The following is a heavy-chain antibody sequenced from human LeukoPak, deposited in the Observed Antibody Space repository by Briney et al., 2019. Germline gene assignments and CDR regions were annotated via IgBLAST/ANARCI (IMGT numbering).Heavy chain of an antibody. CDR1: GGSISSGGYY. D-gene: IGHD3-10*01. Sequence: PSQTLSLTCTVSGGSISSGGYYWSWIRQHPGKGLEWIGYIYYSGSTYYNPSLKSRVTISVDTSKNQFSLKLSSVTAADTAVYYCARAGSGTGAFDIWGQGTMVTVSS. CDR3: ARAGSGTGAFDI. V-gene: IGHV4-31*03. CDR2: IYYSGST. J-gene: IGHJ3*02.